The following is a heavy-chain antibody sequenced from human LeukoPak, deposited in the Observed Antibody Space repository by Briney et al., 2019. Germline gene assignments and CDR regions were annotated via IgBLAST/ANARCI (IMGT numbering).Heavy chain of an antibody. D-gene: IGHD5-24*01. CDR2: INQSGST. Sequence: SETLSLTCAVYGGSFSGYYWSWIRQPPGKGLEWIGEINQSGSTSYNPSLKSRVTISVDTSKNQFSLKLSSVTAADTAVYYCARLDGFVSDAFDIWGQGTMVTVSS. J-gene: IGHJ3*02. V-gene: IGHV4-34*01. CDR3: ARLDGFVSDAFDI. CDR1: GGSFSGYY.